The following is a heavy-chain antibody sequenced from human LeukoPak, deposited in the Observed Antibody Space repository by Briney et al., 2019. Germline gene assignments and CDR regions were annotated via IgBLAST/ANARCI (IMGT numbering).Heavy chain of an antibody. Sequence: GGSLRLSCAASGFTFSSYGMHWVRQAPGKGLEWVAVIWYDGSNKYYADSVKGRFTISRDNSKNTLYLQMNSLRAEDTAVYYCARDAYYDFWSGYYKHYYGMDVWGQGTTVTVPS. D-gene: IGHD3-3*01. CDR2: IWYDGSNK. CDR1: GFTFSSYG. CDR3: ARDAYYDFWSGYYKHYYGMDV. J-gene: IGHJ6*02. V-gene: IGHV3-33*01.